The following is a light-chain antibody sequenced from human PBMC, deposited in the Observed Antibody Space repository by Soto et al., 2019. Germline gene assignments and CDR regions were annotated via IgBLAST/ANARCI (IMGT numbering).Light chain of an antibody. V-gene: IGLV1-47*01. CDR1: NSNIGSDF. Sequence: QSVLTQPPSASGTPGQKVTISCSGSNSNIGSDFVFWFQQLPGTAPILLIYRNNQRPSGVPDRFSGSKSGTSASLAISGLRSEVEADYYFVSWDASLSAWVFGGGTKLTVL. J-gene: IGLJ3*02. CDR2: RNN. CDR3: VSWDASLSAWV.